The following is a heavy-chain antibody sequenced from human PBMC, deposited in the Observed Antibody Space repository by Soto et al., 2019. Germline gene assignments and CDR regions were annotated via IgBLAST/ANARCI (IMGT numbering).Heavy chain of an antibody. CDR2: INQDGSDK. CDR1: EVTFSNYW. Sequence: GRLLRHSCAASEVTFSNYWLTCVSKDPGKGLEWVANINQDGSDKYYVDSVKGRFTISRDNAKNSLYLQINSLRAEDTAVYYCSRSRYCSSGNCYIDYWGQGTLVPVSS. CDR3: SRSRYCSSGNCYIDY. V-gene: IGHV3-7*01. D-gene: IGHD2-15*01. J-gene: IGHJ4*02.